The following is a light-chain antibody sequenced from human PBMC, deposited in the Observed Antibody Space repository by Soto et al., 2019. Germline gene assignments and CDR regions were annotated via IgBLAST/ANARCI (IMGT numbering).Light chain of an antibody. CDR3: QRYDISRFP. CDR2: GAS. J-gene: IGKJ2*01. Sequence: EIVLTQSPGTLSLSPGERATLSCRASQSVSSTYFAWYQQKPGQAPRLLIYGASSRATGIPDRFSGSGSGTDFTLPISRLEPEDFAVYYCQRYDISRFPFGQGTKLEIK. V-gene: IGKV3-20*01. CDR1: QSVSSTY.